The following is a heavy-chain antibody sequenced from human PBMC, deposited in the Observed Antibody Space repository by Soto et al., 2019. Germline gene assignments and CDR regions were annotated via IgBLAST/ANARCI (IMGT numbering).Heavy chain of an antibody. J-gene: IGHJ3*02. V-gene: IGHV4-31*03. D-gene: IGHD1-26*01. CDR1: GGSLSSDNFF. CDR3: AREVISPATSDAFDI. CDR2: IYHTGAA. Sequence: QVQLQESGPGLVKPSQTLSVTCTVSGGSLSSDNFFWSWVSQHPETGLEWVGYIYHTGAAYYNPSLKSRLTISLDTSKNRFSLSLISVTAADTAVYYCAREVISPATSDAFDIWGQGTMVTVSS.